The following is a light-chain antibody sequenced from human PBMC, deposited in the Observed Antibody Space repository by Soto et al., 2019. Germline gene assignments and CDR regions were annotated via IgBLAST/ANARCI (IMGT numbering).Light chain of an antibody. CDR2: SNN. CDR3: AAWDDSLNGYV. CDR1: SSNIGSNT. V-gene: IGLV1-44*01. Sequence: QAALTQPPSASWTPGQRVTISWSGRSSNIGSNTVNWYQQLPGTAPKLLIYSNNQRPSGVPDRFSGSKSGTSASLAISGLQSEDEADYYCAAWDDSLNGYVFGTGTKVTVL. J-gene: IGLJ1*01.